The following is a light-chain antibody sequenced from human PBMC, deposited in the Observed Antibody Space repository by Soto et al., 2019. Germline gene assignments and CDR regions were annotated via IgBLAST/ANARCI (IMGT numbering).Light chain of an antibody. Sequence: QSALTQPASVSVSPGQSITISCTGTSSDVGGYNYVSWYQQHPGKAPKLMIYEVSNRPSGVSNRFSGSKSGNTASLTISGLQAEDEADYYCSSYTSSSTPVFGTGTKVTVL. CDR1: SSDVGGYNY. CDR3: SSYTSSSTPV. CDR2: EVS. J-gene: IGLJ1*01. V-gene: IGLV2-14*01.